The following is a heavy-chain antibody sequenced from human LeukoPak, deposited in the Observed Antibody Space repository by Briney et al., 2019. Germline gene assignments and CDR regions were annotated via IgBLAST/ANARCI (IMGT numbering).Heavy chain of an antibody. J-gene: IGHJ4*02. Sequence: GGSLLLSCAASGFPFSTYWMDGVRQAPGKGLEWVASIKEDGSDTNYVGSVRGRFTVSGDNTKNSLYPQLTSLRADDTAVYYCASDRAYSQFDCWGQGTLVTVSS. CDR2: IKEDGSDT. V-gene: IGHV3-7*01. CDR3: ASDRAYSQFDC. D-gene: IGHD2-15*01. CDR1: GFPFSTYW.